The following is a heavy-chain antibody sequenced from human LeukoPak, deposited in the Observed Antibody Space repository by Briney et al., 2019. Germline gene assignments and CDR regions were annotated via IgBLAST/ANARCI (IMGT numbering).Heavy chain of an antibody. V-gene: IGHV4-38-2*02. Sequence: ASETLSLTCTVSGYSISSGYYWGLIRQPPGKGLEWIGSIYHSGSTYYNPSLKSRVAISVDTSKNQFSLKLSSVTAADTAVYYCARDVEMATANFDYWGQGTLVTVSS. D-gene: IGHD5-24*01. J-gene: IGHJ4*02. CDR2: IYHSGST. CDR3: ARDVEMATANFDY. CDR1: GYSISSGYY.